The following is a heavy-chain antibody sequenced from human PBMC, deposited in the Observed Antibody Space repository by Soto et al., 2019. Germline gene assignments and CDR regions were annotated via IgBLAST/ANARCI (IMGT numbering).Heavy chain of an antibody. V-gene: IGHV1-69*13. D-gene: IGHD6-13*01. J-gene: IGHJ4*02. CDR2: IVPIYRTA. CDR3: VRDSGAKLSSS. Sequence: SVKVSCKASGGTFSSYRFNWVRQAPGQGLEWMGGIVPIYRTADYPVDFHDRVTITADDSARTVYLEVRSLKPRDTAVYYCVRDSGAKLSSSWGQGTLVTVSS. CDR1: GGTFSSYR.